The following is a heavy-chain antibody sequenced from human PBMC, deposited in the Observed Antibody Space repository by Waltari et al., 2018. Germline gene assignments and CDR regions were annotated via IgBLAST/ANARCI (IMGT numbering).Heavy chain of an antibody. CDR3: ARWNYGLWYFDL. J-gene: IGHJ2*01. D-gene: IGHD1-7*01. V-gene: IGHV1-69*12. CDR1: GGTFSSSA. Sequence: QVQLVQSGAEVKKPGSSVKVSRKASGGTFSSSAIRWVRQAPGQGLEWRGAFTPIFGTANDAQKFKGRVTITAEESTSTAYMELSSLRSEDTAVYYCARWNYGLWYFDLWGRGTLVTVSS. CDR2: FTPIFGTA.